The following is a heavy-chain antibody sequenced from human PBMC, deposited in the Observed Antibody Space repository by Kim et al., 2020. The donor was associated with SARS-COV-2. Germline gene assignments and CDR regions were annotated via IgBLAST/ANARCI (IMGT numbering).Heavy chain of an antibody. V-gene: IGHV4-39*01. CDR1: GGSISSSSYY. J-gene: IGHJ5*02. D-gene: IGHD3-9*01. Sequence: SETLSLTCTVSGGSISSSSYYWGWIRQPPGKGLEWIGSIYYSGSTYYNPSLKSRVTISVDTSKNQFSLKLSSVTAADTAVYYCARGYTDHVLRYFDWLRGETGNWFDPWGQGTLVTVSS. CDR2: IYYSGST. CDR3: ARGYTDHVLRYFDWLRGETGNWFDP.